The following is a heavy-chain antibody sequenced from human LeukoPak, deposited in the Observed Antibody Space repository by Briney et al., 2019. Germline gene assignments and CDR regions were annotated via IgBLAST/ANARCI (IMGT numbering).Heavy chain of an antibody. CDR3: AKGGCSSITCYTNC. V-gene: IGHV3-9*03. J-gene: IGHJ4*02. Sequence: GGSLRLSCAASGFTFADYGMHWVRQAPGKGLEWVSSISWNSANIAYADSVKGRFTISRDNARNSLYLQMNSLRAEDMALYYCAKGGCSSITCYTNCWGQGTLVTVPS. CDR2: ISWNSANI. CDR1: GFTFADYG. D-gene: IGHD2-2*02.